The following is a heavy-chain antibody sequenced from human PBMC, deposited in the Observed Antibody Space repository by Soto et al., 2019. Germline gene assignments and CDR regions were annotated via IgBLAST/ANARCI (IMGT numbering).Heavy chain of an antibody. CDR3: ARAGSYYGSGSFNWFDP. D-gene: IGHD3-10*01. V-gene: IGHV4-4*07. Sequence: PSETLSLTCTVSGGSISSYYWSWIRQPAGKGLEWIGRIYTSGSTNYNPSLKSRVTMSVDTSKNQFSLKLSSVTAADTAVYYCARAGSYYGSGSFNWFDPWGQGTVVTVSS. J-gene: IGHJ5*02. CDR2: IYTSGST. CDR1: GGSISSYY.